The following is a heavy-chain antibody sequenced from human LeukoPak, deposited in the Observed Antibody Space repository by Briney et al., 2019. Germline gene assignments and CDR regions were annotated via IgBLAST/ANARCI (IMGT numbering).Heavy chain of an antibody. Sequence: SETLSLTCTVSGGSISSYYWSWIRQPAGKGLEWIGCIYTSGSTNYNPSLKSRVTMSVDTSKNQFSLKLSSVTAADTAVYYCARGRIVGATNNWFDPWGQGTLVTVSS. D-gene: IGHD1-26*01. V-gene: IGHV4-4*07. CDR2: IYTSGST. CDR3: ARGRIVGATNNWFDP. J-gene: IGHJ5*02. CDR1: GGSISSYY.